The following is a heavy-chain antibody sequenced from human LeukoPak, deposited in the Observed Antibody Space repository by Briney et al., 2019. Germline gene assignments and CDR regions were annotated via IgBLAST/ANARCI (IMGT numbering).Heavy chain of an antibody. CDR2: INPSGGST. V-gene: IGHV1-46*01. CDR3: AGGSHRDGYNTLFDY. D-gene: IGHD5-24*01. Sequence: ASVKVSCKASGYTFTSYYMHWVRQAPGQGLEWMGIINPSGGSTSYAQKFQGRVTMTRNTSINTAYMELTSLRSEDTAVYYCAGGSHRDGYNTLFDYWGQGTLVTVSS. CDR1: GYTFTSYY. J-gene: IGHJ4*02.